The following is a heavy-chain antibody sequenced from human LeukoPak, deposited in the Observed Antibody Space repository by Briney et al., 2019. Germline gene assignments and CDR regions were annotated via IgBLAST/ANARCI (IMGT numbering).Heavy chain of an antibody. CDR3: ARDGPSIAADFDC. Sequence: GGSLRLSCATSGFTFSAYSMNWVRQAPGKGRWWVSSIRSSSSYIYYADSLKRRFTISRDNAKNSLYLQMNSLRAEDSAVYYCARDGPSIAADFDCWGQGTLVTVSS. CDR2: IRSSSSYI. CDR1: GFTFSAYS. D-gene: IGHD6-6*01. J-gene: IGHJ4*02. V-gene: IGHV3-21*01.